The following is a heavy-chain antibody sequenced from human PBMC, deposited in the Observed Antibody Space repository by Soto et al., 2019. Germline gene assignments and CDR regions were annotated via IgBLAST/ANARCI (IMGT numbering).Heavy chain of an antibody. CDR3: ARHRSLRYFDGLGY. D-gene: IGHD3-9*01. V-gene: IGHV5-51*01. CDR2: IYPGDSDT. Sequence: RQPPGKGLEWMGIIYPGDSDTRYSPSFQGQVTISADKSISTAYLQWSSLKASDTAMYYCARHRSLRYFDGLGYWGQGTLVTVSS. J-gene: IGHJ4*02.